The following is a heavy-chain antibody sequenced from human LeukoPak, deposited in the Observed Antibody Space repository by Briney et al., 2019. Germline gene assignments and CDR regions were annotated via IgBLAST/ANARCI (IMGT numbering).Heavy chain of an antibody. V-gene: IGHV3-21*01. D-gene: IGHD5-18*01. Sequence: GGSLRLSCAASGFTFSSYTMNWVRQGPGKGLEWVSSISTSSSYIHYADSVKGRFTISRDNAKNSLYLQMDSLRAEDTAVYYCARGVDTRTYYFDSWGQGNLVTVSS. CDR1: GFTFSSYT. CDR3: ARGVDTRTYYFDS. CDR2: ISTSSSYI. J-gene: IGHJ4*02.